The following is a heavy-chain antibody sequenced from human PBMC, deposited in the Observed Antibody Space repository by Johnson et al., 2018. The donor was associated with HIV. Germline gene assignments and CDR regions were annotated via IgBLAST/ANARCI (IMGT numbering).Heavy chain of an antibody. V-gene: IGHV3-13*01. J-gene: IGHJ3*02. D-gene: IGHD6-13*01. CDR3: ARDYWDSSSHDAFDM. Sequence: VQLVESGGVLVQPGGSLRLSCAASGFTFSNFDMHWVRQPTGKGLEWVSGIGTAADTYYVGSVKGRFTISRDNDKNSLYLQMDSLRAEDTAFYYCARDYWDSSSHDAFDMWVQGTMVTVSS. CDR2: IGTAADT. CDR1: GFTFSNFD.